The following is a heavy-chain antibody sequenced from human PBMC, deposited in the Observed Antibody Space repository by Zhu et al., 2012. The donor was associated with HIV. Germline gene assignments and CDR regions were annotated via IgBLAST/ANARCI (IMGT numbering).Heavy chain of an antibody. J-gene: IGHJ3*02. CDR2: ISGSGGST. V-gene: IGHV3-23*01. CDR1: GFTFSSYA. CDR3: AGRIWFGEAGTDAFDI. D-gene: IGHD3-10*01. Sequence: EVQLLESGGGLVQPGGSLRLSCAASGFTFSSYAMSWVRQAPGKGLEWVSAISGSGGSTYYADSVKGRFTISRDNSKNTLYLQMNSLRAEDTAVYYCAGRIWFGEAGTDAFDIWGQGTMVTVSS.